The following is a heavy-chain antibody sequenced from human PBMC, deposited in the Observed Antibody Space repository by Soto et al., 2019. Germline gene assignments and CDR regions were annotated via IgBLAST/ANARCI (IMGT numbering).Heavy chain of an antibody. V-gene: IGHV3-30*18. CDR1: GFTFSSYG. CDR3: AKVGLRYCSSTSCYWKGNQH. CDR2: ISYDGSNK. J-gene: IGHJ1*01. D-gene: IGHD2-2*01. Sequence: QVQLVESGGGVVQPGRSLRLSCAPSGFTFSSYGMHWVRQAPGKGLEWVAVISYDGSNKYYADSVKGRFTISRDNSKNTLYLQMNSLRAEDTAVYYCAKVGLRYCSSTSCYWKGNQHWGQGTLVTVSS.